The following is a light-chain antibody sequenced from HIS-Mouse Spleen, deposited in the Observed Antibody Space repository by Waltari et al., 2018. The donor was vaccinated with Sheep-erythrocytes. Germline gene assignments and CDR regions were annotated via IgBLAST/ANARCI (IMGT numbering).Light chain of an antibody. V-gene: IGLV2-18*01. CDR1: SSDVGSYNR. Sequence: QSALTQPPSVSGSPGQSVTISCTGTSSDVGSYNRVSWYQQPPGTAPKPMIYEFSNPPSGVPARFSGSKSGNTASLTISGLQAEDEADYYCSLYTSSSTLVFGGGTKLTVL. CDR2: EFS. J-gene: IGLJ2*01. CDR3: SLYTSSSTLV.